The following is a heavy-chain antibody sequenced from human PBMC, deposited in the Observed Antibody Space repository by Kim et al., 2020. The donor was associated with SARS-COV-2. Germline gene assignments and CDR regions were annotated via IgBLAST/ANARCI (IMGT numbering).Heavy chain of an antibody. Sequence: SETLSLTCTVSGGSISSSSYYWGWIRQPPGKGLEWIGSIYYSGSTYYNPSLKSRVTISVDTSKNQFSLKLSSVTAADTAVYYCARHESGWRITMVRGVIGFAYWGQGTLVTVSS. D-gene: IGHD3-10*01. CDR1: GGSISSSSYY. V-gene: IGHV4-39*01. CDR2: IYYSGST. J-gene: IGHJ4*02. CDR3: ARHESGWRITMVRGVIGFAY.